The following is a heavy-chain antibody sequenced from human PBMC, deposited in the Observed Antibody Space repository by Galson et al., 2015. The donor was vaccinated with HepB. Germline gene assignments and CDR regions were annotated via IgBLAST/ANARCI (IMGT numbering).Heavy chain of an antibody. V-gene: IGHV3-30-3*01. D-gene: IGHD3-22*01. CDR3: ARGYYESSGYIGARFDP. J-gene: IGHJ5*02. Sequence: SLRLSCAASGFTFSGYAMHWVRQAPGKGLEWVAAISYDGNNKYYVDSVKGRFTISRDNSKNTLYLQMNSLRAEDTAVFHCARGYYESSGYIGARFDPWGQGTLVIVSS. CDR1: GFTFSGYA. CDR2: ISYDGNNK.